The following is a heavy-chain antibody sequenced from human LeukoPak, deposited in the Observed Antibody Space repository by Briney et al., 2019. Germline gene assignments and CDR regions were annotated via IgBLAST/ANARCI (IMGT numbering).Heavy chain of an antibody. V-gene: IGHV3-66*01. CDR1: GFTVSSNY. CDR3: ARATNYGSGLTRNFDY. J-gene: IGHJ4*02. D-gene: IGHD3-10*01. Sequence: GGSLRLSCAASGFTVSSNYMSWVRQAPGKGLEWVSVIYSGGSTYYADSVKGRFNISRDNSKNTLYLQMNSLRDEDTAVYYCARATNYGSGLTRNFDYWGQGTLVTVSS. CDR2: IYSGGST.